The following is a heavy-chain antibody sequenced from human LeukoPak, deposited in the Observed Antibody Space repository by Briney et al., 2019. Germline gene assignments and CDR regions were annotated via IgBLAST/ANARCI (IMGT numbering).Heavy chain of an antibody. CDR2: IYPGDSDT. D-gene: IGHD3-22*01. CDR1: GYSFTRNW. V-gene: IGHV5-51*01. CDR3: ARHRYYYDSSGYYYEGYYFDY. Sequence: GESLKISCRDSGYSFTRNWIGWVRQMPGKGLEWMGIIYPGDSDTRYSPSLQGQVTISADKSISTAYLQWSSLKASDTAMYYCARHRYYYDSSGYYYEGYYFDYWGQGTLVTVSS. J-gene: IGHJ4*02.